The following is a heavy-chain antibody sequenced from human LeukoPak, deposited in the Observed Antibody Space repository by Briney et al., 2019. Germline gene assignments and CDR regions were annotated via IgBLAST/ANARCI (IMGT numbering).Heavy chain of an antibody. CDR1: GGSISSYY. CDR2: IYYSGST. J-gene: IGHJ4*02. CDR3: ARVSESGSIDY. D-gene: IGHD3-10*01. V-gene: IGHV4-59*01. Sequence: PSETLTLTCTVSGGSISSYYWSWIRQPPGKGLEWIGYIYYSGSTNYNPSLKSRVTISVDTSKNQFSLKLSSVTAADTAVYYCARVSESGSIDYWGQGTLVTVSS.